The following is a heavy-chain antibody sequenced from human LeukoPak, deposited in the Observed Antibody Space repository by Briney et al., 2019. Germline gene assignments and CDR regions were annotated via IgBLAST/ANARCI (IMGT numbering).Heavy chain of an antibody. V-gene: IGHV4-34*01. D-gene: IGHD5-18*01. Sequence: SETLSLTCAVYGGSFSGYYWSWIRQPPGKGLEWIGEINHSGSTNYNPSLKSRVTISVDTSKNQLSLKLSSVTAADTAVYYCASGTLRGYSSGFDYWGQGTLVTVSS. CDR1: GGSFSGYY. CDR3: ASGTLRGYSSGFDY. CDR2: INHSGST. J-gene: IGHJ4*02.